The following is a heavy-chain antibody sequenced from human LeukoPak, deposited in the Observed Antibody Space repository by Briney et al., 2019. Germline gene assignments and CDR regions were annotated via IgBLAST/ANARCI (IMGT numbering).Heavy chain of an antibody. CDR3: VKVRSKGRYFDY. J-gene: IGHJ4*02. CDR1: GFTFSSFA. V-gene: IGHV3-64D*09. Sequence: GGSLRLSCSGSGFTFSSFAMYWVRQAPGKGLEYVSAISNNGGTTSYADSVKGRFTISRDNSKNTLYLRMSSLTAEDTAVYYCVKVRSKGRYFDYWGQGTLVTVSS. CDR2: ISNNGGTT. D-gene: IGHD2-2*01.